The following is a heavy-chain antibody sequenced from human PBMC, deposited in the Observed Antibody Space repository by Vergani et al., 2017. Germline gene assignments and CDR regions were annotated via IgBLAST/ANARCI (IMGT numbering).Heavy chain of an antibody. CDR2: ICHTEDT. CDR3: AVRPRVNLVGGEIVTKRTLEY. V-gene: IGHV4-4*03. J-gene: IGHJ4*02. D-gene: IGHD2-15*01. CDR1: GDSISSNNC. Sequence: QVQLQESGPGLVKPPGTLSLTCAVSGDSISSNNCWTWVRQPPGKGLEWIGEICHTEDTKYSPSLKSRVTVSRDTAKNQFSLNLMSVTAADTAMYYCAVRPRVNLVGGEIVTKRTLEYWSQGSLVTVSS.